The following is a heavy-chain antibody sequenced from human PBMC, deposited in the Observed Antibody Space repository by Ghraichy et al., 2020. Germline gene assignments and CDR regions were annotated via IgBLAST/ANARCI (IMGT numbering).Heavy chain of an antibody. V-gene: IGHV4-34*01. D-gene: IGHD4-17*01. CDR2: INHSGST. J-gene: IGHJ5*02. CDR3: ARGKTRFHTGWFDP. CDR1: GGSFSGYY. Sequence: SQTLSLTCAVYGGSFSGYYWSWIRQPPGKGLEWIGEINHSGSTNYNPSLKSRVTISVDTSKNQFSLKLSSVTAADTAVYYCARGKTRFHTGWFDPWGQGTLVTVSS.